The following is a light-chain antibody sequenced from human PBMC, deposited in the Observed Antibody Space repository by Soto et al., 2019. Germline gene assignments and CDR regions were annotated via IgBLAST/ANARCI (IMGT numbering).Light chain of an antibody. CDR3: QQYDTSPLT. CDR2: GAS. Sequence: EIVLTQSPATLSLSPGERATLSCRASQSIGTNLAWYQQKPGQAPSLLIYGASSRATGVPDRFSGSGSGTDFTLTISRLEPEDFAVYHCQQYDTSPLTFGGGTKVDIK. J-gene: IGKJ4*01. V-gene: IGKV3-20*01. CDR1: QSIGTN.